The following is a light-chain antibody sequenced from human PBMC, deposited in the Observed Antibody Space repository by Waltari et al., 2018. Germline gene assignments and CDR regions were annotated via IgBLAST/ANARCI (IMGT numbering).Light chain of an antibody. V-gene: IGKV3-20*01. Sequence: ESVLTHSPGTVSLSPGEGATLSDSASQSVNGSLAWYQQKPGQAPRLLIYHASNRATGIPDRFSGSGSGTDFSLTISRLEAEDFAVYYCQHYLRLPVAFGQGTKVEI. CDR2: HAS. CDR3: QHYLRLPVA. CDR1: QSVNGS. J-gene: IGKJ1*01.